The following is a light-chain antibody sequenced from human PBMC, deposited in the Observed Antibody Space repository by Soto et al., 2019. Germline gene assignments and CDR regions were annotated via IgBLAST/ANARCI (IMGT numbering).Light chain of an antibody. CDR3: SSYAGSNNFV. V-gene: IGLV2-8*01. Sequence: QSVLTQPPSASGSPGQSVTISCTGTSSDVGGYNYVSWYQQHPGKAPKLMIYEVSERPSGVPDRFSGSKSSNTASLTVSGLQAEDEADYYCSSYAGSNNFVFGTGTQLTVL. J-gene: IGLJ7*01. CDR1: SSDVGGYNY. CDR2: EVS.